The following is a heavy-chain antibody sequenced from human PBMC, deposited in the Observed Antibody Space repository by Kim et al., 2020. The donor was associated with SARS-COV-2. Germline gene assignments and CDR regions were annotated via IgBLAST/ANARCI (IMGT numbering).Heavy chain of an antibody. CDR3: ASSGYDYYLDY. Sequence: SETLSLTCTVSGGSISSYYWSWIRQPPGKGLEWIGYIYYSGSTNYNPSRKSRVPISVDTSKNQFSLKLSPVTAADTAAYYCASSGYDYYLDYWGQGTLVT. V-gene: IGHV4-59*08. J-gene: IGHJ4*02. CDR1: GGSISSYY. D-gene: IGHD5-12*01. CDR2: IYYSGST.